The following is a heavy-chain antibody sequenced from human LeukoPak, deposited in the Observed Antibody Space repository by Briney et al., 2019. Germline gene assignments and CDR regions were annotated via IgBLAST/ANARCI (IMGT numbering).Heavy chain of an antibody. V-gene: IGHV3-23*01. Sequence: GGSLRLSCAASGFTFSSYSMNWVRQAPGKGLEWVSAISGSGGTTYYADSVKGRFTISRDNSKNTLYLQMNSLRAEDTAVYYCAKDGPATDFWSGYANWFDPWGQGTLVTVSS. CDR1: GFTFSSYS. CDR2: ISGSGGTT. J-gene: IGHJ5*02. CDR3: AKDGPATDFWSGYANWFDP. D-gene: IGHD3-3*01.